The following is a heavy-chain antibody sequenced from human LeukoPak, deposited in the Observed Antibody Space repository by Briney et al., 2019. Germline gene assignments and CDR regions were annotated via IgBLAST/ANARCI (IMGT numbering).Heavy chain of an antibody. CDR3: ASGDYGSGSSTFDS. CDR2: IFHSGSV. D-gene: IGHD3-10*01. J-gene: IGHJ4*02. V-gene: IGHV4-38-2*02. Sequence: PSETLSLTCIVSGYSIISDYFWGWVRQPPGKGPEWIGSIFHSGSVYYNPSLKSRVTISGDTSKNQFSLKLSSVTAADTAVYYCASGDYGSGSSTFDSWGQGTLVTVSS. CDR1: GYSIISDYF.